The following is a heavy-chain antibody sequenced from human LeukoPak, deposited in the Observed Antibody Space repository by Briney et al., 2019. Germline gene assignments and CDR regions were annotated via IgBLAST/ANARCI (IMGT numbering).Heavy chain of an antibody. CDR1: GGSISSGSYY. Sequence: SETLSLTCTVSGGSISSGSYYWSWIRQPAGKGLEWIGRIYTSGSTHYNPSLKSRVTISVDTSKNQFSLKLSSVTAADTAVYYCAREEGQLHYYDSSGFFVYWGQGTLVTVSS. V-gene: IGHV4-61*02. CDR2: IYTSGST. J-gene: IGHJ4*02. D-gene: IGHD3-22*01. CDR3: AREEGQLHYYDSSGFFVY.